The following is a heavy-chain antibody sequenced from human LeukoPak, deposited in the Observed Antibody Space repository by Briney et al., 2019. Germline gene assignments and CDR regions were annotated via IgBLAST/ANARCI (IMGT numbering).Heavy chain of an antibody. CDR3: ARGRVEYQLLYYYYYMDV. V-gene: IGHV4-34*01. D-gene: IGHD2-2*01. Sequence: PSETLSLTCAVYGGSFSGYYWSWIRQPPGKGLEWIGEINHSGSTNYNPSLKSRVTISVDTSKNQFSLKLSSVTAADMAVYYCARGRVEYQLLYYYYYMDVWGKGTTVTVSS. CDR1: GGSFSGYY. CDR2: INHSGST. J-gene: IGHJ6*03.